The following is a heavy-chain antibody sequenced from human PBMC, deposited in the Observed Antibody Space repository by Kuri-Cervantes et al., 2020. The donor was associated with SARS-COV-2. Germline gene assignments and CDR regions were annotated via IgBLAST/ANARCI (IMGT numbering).Heavy chain of an antibody. D-gene: IGHD6-13*01. CDR3: AKADSFSSSWYLQH. CDR1: GFTFSSYA. Sequence: GGSLRLSCAASGFTFSSYAMSWVRQAPGKGLEWVSAISGSGGSTYYADAVKGRFTISRDNSKNTLFLQMNSLRAEDPAVCYCAKADSFSSSWYLQHWGQGTLVTVSS. J-gene: IGHJ1*01. CDR2: ISGSGGST. V-gene: IGHV3-23*01.